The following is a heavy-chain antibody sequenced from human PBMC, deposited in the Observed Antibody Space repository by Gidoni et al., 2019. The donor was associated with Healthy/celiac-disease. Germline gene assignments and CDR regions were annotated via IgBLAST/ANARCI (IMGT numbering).Heavy chain of an antibody. CDR1: GFTFSSYA. CDR3: VKDGSGRAFDY. J-gene: IGHJ4*02. CDR2: ISSNGGST. Sequence: EVQHVEAGGSLVQPGGSLRLACSASGFTFSSYAMHWVRQAPGKGLEYVSAISSNGGSTYYADSVKGRFTISRDNSKNTLYLQMSSLSAEDTAVYYCVKDGSGRAFDYWGQGTLVTVSS. V-gene: IGHV3-64D*06. D-gene: IGHD2-15*01.